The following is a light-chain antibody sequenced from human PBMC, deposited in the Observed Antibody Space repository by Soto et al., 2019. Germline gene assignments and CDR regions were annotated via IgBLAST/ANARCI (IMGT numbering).Light chain of an antibody. CDR1: QSVSSSD. CDR2: GAS. V-gene: IGKV3-20*01. Sequence: ENVLTQSPGTLSLSPGERATLSCRASQSVSSSDLAWYQQKPGQAPRLLIYGASSRATGIPDRFSGSGSGTDFTLTISRLEPEDFAVYYCQQSGSSPLTFGPGTKV. J-gene: IGKJ3*01. CDR3: QQSGSSPLT.